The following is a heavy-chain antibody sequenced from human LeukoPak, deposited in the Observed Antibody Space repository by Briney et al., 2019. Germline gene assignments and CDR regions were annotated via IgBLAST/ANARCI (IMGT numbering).Heavy chain of an antibody. Sequence: PGRSLRPSCAASGFTFSSYGKHWVRQAPGKRLEGGAVISYDGSNKYSAPSVKRRFTISKDNSKNTLYLQMNSLRAEDTAVYYCAKDRKYYGSGSPFDYWGQGTLVTVSS. J-gene: IGHJ4*02. V-gene: IGHV3-30*18. CDR3: AKDRKYYGSGSPFDY. CDR2: ISYDGSNK. CDR1: GFTFSSYG. D-gene: IGHD3-10*01.